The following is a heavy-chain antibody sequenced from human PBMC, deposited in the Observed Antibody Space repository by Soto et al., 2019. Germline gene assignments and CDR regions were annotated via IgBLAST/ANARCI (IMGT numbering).Heavy chain of an antibody. D-gene: IGHD6-13*01. CDR2: IKSKSDGGTA. CDR1: GLTLSNIW. CDR3: TTYGTYAWYQN. J-gene: IGHJ4*02. Sequence: EVQLVESGGGLVKPGGSLRLSCAASGLTLSNIWMSWVRQAPGKGLEWVGRIKSKSDGGTADYAAPVKDRFTISRDDSNDTLYLQMNSLKSEDTAVYSCTTYGTYAWYQNWGQGTLVTVSS. V-gene: IGHV3-15*01.